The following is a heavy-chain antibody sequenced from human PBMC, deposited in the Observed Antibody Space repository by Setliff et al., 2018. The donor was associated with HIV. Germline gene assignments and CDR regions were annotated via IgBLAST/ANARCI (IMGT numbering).Heavy chain of an antibody. J-gene: IGHJ4*02. Sequence: LRLSCAASGFIFSTYWMSWVRQAPGKGLEWVANIKQDGSEKNYMDSVKGRFNISRDNSKNTLYLQMNSLRAEDTAVYYCAIDFPASAFYLSSALLTNCWGQGTLVTVSS. CDR2: IKQDGSEK. D-gene: IGHD3-22*01. CDR1: GFIFSTYW. V-gene: IGHV3-7*05. CDR3: AIDFPASAFYLSSALLTNC.